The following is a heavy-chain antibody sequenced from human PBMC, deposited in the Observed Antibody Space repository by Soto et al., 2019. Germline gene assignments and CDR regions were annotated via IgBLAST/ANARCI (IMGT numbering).Heavy chain of an antibody. J-gene: IGHJ6*02. CDR1: GGSFSGYY. V-gene: IGHV4-34*01. D-gene: IGHD3-3*01. Sequence: LSLTCAVYGGSFSGYYWSWIRQPPGKGLEWIGEINHSGSTNYNPSLKSRVTISVDTSKNQFSLKLSSVTAADTAVYYCARGSGEWLFGHYYYYGMDVWGQGTTVTVSS. CDR3: ARGSGEWLFGHYYYYGMDV. CDR2: INHSGST.